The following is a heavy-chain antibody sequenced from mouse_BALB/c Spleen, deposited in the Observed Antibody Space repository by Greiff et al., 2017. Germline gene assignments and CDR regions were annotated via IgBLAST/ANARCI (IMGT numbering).Heavy chain of an antibody. J-gene: IGHJ4*01. V-gene: IGHV5-6-3*01. CDR3: ARDYYGSSYENAMDY. Sequence: EVKLVESGGGLVQPGGSLKLSCAASGFTFSSYGMSWVRQTPDKRLELVATINSNGGSTYYPDSVKGRFTISRDNAKNTLYLQMSSLKSEDTAMYYCARDYYGSSYENAMDYWGQGTSVTVSS. D-gene: IGHD1-1*01. CDR1: GFTFSSYG. CDR2: INSNGGST.